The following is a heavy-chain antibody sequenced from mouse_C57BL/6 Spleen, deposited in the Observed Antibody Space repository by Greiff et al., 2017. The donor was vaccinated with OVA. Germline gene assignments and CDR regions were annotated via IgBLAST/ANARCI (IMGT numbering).Heavy chain of an antibody. V-gene: IGHV5-12*01. CDR2: ISNGGGST. CDR3: ARPYYYGSISWFAY. Sequence: EVKVEESGGGLVQPGGSLKLSCAASGFTFSDYYMYWVRQTPEKRLEWVAYISNGGGSTYYPDTVKGRFTISRDNAKNTLYLQMSRLKSEDTAMYYCARPYYYGSISWFAYWGQGTLVTVSA. CDR1: GFTFSDYY. J-gene: IGHJ3*01. D-gene: IGHD1-1*01.